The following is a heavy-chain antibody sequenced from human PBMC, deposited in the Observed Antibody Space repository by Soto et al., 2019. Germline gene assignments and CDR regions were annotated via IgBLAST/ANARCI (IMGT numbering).Heavy chain of an antibody. J-gene: IGHJ5*02. CDR2: ISAYNGNT. V-gene: IGHV1-18*01. CDR3: ARESDFVVVPAAMWLSPFDP. Sequence: ASVKVSCKASGYTFTSYGISWVRQAPGQGLEKMGWISAYNGNTNYAQKLQGRVTMTTDTSTSTAYMELRSLRSDDTAVYYCARESDFVVVPAAMWLSPFDPWGQGTLVTVSS. D-gene: IGHD2-2*01. CDR1: GYTFTSYG.